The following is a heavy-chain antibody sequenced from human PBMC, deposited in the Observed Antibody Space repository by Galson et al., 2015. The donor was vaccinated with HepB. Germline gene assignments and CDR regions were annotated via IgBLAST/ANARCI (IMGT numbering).Heavy chain of an antibody. CDR1: GFTFSNAW. CDR3: TTDTVVVAATSNAHRNY. D-gene: IGHD2-15*01. Sequence: SLRLSCAASGFTFSNAWMSWVRQAPGKGLEWVGRIKSKADGGTTDYAAPVKGRFTISRDDSKSTLYLQMNSLKTEDTAVYYCTTDTVVVAATSNAHRNYWGQGTLVTVSS. V-gene: IGHV3-15*01. CDR2: IKSKADGGTT. J-gene: IGHJ4*02.